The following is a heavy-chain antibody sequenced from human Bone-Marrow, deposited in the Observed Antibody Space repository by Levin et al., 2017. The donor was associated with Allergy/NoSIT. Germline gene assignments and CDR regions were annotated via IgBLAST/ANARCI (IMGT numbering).Heavy chain of an antibody. CDR1: GFTFNSYA. V-gene: IGHV3-23*01. CDR2: ISDRGDTT. Sequence: ETLSLTCVASGFTFNSYAMSWVRQAPGKGLEWLSSISDRGDTTYYADSVQGRFTISRDNFKKTVSLELYSLREDDTAVYFCAKDKDYYEGSNYHYYYGMDVWGQGTSVTVSS. D-gene: IGHD3-16*01. CDR3: AKDKDYYEGSNYHYYYGMDV. J-gene: IGHJ6*02.